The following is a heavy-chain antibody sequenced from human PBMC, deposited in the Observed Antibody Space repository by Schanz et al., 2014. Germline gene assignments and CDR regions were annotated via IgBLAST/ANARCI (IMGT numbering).Heavy chain of an antibody. J-gene: IGHJ4*02. CDR3: VRDSFFAFDY. D-gene: IGHD3-3*01. CDR1: GFTFSDAW. Sequence: VQLVESGGGVVQPGRSLRLSCAASGFTFSDAWMSWVRQAPGKGLEWVARINSVGSNTDYADSVTGRFTISRDNAKNSVFLQMNSLRAEDTAVYYCVRDSFFAFDYWGQGTLVTVSS. CDR2: INSVGSNT. V-gene: IGHV3-74*01.